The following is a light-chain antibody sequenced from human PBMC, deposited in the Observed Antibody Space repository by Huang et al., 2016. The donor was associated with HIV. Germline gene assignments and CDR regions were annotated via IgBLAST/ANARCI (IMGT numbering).Light chain of an antibody. CDR2: ATS. V-gene: IGKV1-6*01. Sequence: IQMTQSPASLSASVGDRVTITCRASQAIRNDLGWYQQRRGKAPKLLVSATSHLQSGVPSRFSGSGSGTHFTLTISGLQSEDFATYYCLQTYSYPWTFGQGTKVEI. J-gene: IGKJ1*01. CDR3: LQTYSYPWT. CDR1: QAIRND.